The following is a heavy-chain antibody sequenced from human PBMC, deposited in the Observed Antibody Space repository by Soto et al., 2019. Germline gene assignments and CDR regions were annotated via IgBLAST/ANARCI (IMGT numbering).Heavy chain of an antibody. V-gene: IGHV5-51*01. CDR3: ARHFQTTTWSNFDD. Sequence: GESLKISCKGSGYSFTSFWIGWVRQMPGKGLEWMGIIYPGGSDIKYSPSFEGQVTISVDKSISTAYLQWSSLKASDTAMYYCARHFQTTTWSNFDDWGLGTRVPVSS. CDR2: IYPGGSDI. D-gene: IGHD2-8*02. J-gene: IGHJ4*02. CDR1: GYSFTSFW.